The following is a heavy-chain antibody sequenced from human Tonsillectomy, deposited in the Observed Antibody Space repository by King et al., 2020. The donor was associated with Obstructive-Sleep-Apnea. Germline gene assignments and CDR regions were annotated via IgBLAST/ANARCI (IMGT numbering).Heavy chain of an antibody. CDR1: GFTFGDSG. V-gene: IGHV3-30*02. CDR3: ARPGVGASSIIEY. J-gene: IGHJ4*02. D-gene: IGHD1-26*01. CDR2: IRFDGSEN. Sequence: VQLVESGGGVVQPGRSLRLSCAASGFTFGDSGMHWVRQTPGKGLEWVSFIRFDGSENYYADSVKGRFTISRDNSRNTLYLHMNSLRVEDTAVYYCARPGVGASSIIEYWGQGTLVTVSS.